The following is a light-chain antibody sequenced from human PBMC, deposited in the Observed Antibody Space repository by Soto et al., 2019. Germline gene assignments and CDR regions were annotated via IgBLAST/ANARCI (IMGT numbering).Light chain of an antibody. J-gene: IGKJ1*01. Sequence: EIMMTQSPGTLSASPGERATLSCRASQSVSSNLACYQQKPGQAPRRLIYSVATSATGIPARLIGSGSGTELTLTISSLQAEDFSVYYCQQYNKWPLTFGQGTKVEIK. CDR2: SVA. CDR3: QQYNKWPLT. V-gene: IGKV3-15*01. CDR1: QSVSSN.